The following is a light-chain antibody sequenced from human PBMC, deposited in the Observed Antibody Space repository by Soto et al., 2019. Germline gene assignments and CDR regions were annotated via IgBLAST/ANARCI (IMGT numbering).Light chain of an antibody. CDR1: SSDVGKYDY. Sequence: QSALTQPPSASGSPGQSVTISCTGTSSDVGKYDYVSWFQHHPGKAPKLIIYEVSKRPSGVPDRFSGSKSGSTASLTVSGLQAEDEAEYFCCSYAAGQTLVFGGGTQLTVL. CDR2: EVS. CDR3: CSYAAGQTLV. J-gene: IGLJ2*01. V-gene: IGLV2-8*01.